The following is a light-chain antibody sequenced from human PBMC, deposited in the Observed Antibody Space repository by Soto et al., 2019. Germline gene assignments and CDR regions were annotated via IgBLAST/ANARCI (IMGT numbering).Light chain of an antibody. CDR3: XXYKXFSLT. CDR2: KTS. J-gene: IGKJ4*01. CDR1: QSISNW. V-gene: IGKV1-5*03. Sequence: DIQMTQSPSTLSASVGDRVTITCRASQSISNWLAWYQQKPGKAPKLLIYKTSNLDSGVPSRFSGSGSGTXFSLTISXLXPXXXXTXXXXXYKXFSLTFGGGTRVEVK.